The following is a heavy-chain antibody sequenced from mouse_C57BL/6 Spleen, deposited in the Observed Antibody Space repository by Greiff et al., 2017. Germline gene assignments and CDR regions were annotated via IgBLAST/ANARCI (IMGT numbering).Heavy chain of an antibody. J-gene: IGHJ2*01. V-gene: IGHV1-76*01. D-gene: IGHD1-1*01. CDR3: ARCYYGSHYFDY. CDR1: GYTFTDYY. Sequence: QVQLQQSGAEMVRPGASVKLSCKASGYTFTDYYINWVKQRPGQGLEWIARIYPGSGNTYYNEKFKGKATLPAEKSSSTAYMQLSSLTSEASAVYFCARCYYGSHYFDYWGQGTTLTVSS. CDR2: IYPGSGNT.